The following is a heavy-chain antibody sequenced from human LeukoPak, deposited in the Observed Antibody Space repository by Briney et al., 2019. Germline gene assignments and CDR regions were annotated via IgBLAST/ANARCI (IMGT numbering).Heavy chain of an antibody. J-gene: IGHJ4*02. CDR1: GYSLSSSYY. D-gene: IGHD3-3*01. CDR3: ARHSETIVGSVDS. CDR2: VYHRGST. Sequence: SSETLSLTCVVSGYSLSSSYYWGWIRQPSGKGLEWIGSVYHRGSTCYNPSLKGRLTISMDTSKSQFSLKLNSVTAADTAVYYCARHSETIVGSVDSWGQGALVTVSS. V-gene: IGHV4-38-2*01.